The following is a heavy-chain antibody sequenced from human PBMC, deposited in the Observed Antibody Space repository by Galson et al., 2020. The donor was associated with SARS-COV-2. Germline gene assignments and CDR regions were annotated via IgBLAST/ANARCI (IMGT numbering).Heavy chain of an antibody. Sequence: GESLKISCVGSGFTFSSHWMSWVRQAPGKGLEWVSVIYSGGSTYYADSVKGRFTISRDNSKNTLYLQMNSLRAEDTAVYYCARDYRDIVWGQGTLVTVSS. J-gene: IGHJ4*02. D-gene: IGHD2-15*01. CDR2: IYSGGST. CDR1: GFTFSSHW. CDR3: ARDYRDIV. V-gene: IGHV3-66*01.